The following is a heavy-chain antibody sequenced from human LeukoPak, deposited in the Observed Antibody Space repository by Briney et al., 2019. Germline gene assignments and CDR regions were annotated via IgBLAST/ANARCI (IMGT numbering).Heavy chain of an antibody. CDR2: ISSSGSTI. Sequence: GGSLRLSCAASGFTFSDYYMSWIRQAPGKGLGWVSYISSSGSTIYYADSVKGRFTISRDSAKNSLYLQMNSLRAEDTAVYSCARGRDGYNSGAFDIWGQGTMVTVSS. J-gene: IGHJ3*02. V-gene: IGHV3-11*04. CDR3: ARGRDGYNSGAFDI. CDR1: GFTFSDYY. D-gene: IGHD5-24*01.